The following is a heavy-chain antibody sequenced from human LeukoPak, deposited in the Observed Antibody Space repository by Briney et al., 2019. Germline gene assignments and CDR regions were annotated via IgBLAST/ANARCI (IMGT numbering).Heavy chain of an antibody. V-gene: IGHV1-18*01. J-gene: IGHJ4*02. D-gene: IGHD3-22*01. CDR2: ISGDNGNT. CDR3: ARDCDRSGYYCY. CDR1: GYTFTNYG. Sequence: WASVKVSCKASGYTFTNYGISWVRQAPGQGLEWMGWISGDNGNTYYAQKLQARITMTTDTSTSTAYMELRSLRSDDTAVYYCARDCDRSGYYCYWGRGTLVTVSS.